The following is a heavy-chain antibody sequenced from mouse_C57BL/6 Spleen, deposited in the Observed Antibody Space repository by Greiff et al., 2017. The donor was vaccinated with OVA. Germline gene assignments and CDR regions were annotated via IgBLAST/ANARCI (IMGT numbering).Heavy chain of an antibody. V-gene: IGHV5-4*01. CDR3: ARDRELYYFDY. Sequence: EVMLVESGGGLVKPGGSLKLSCAASGFTFSSYAMSWVRQPPEKRLEWVATISDGGSYTYYPDTVKGRFTISRDNAKNNLYLQMSHLKSEDTAMYYCARDRELYYFDYWGQGTTLTVSS. J-gene: IGHJ2*01. CDR1: GFTFSSYA. CDR2: ISDGGSYT. D-gene: IGHD3-3*01.